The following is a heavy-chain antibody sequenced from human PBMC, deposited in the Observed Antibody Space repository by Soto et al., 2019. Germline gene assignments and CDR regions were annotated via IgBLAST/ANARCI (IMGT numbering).Heavy chain of an antibody. V-gene: IGHV4-34*01. CDR1: GGSFSGYY. Sequence: SETLSLTCAVYGGSFSGYYWSWIRQPPGKGLDWIGNIYYSGSTYYNPSLKSRVSMSVDTSKNQFSLKLSSVTAADTAVYYCARGGGLWFGDYYYYGMDVWGQGTTVTVSS. D-gene: IGHD3-10*01. J-gene: IGHJ6*02. CDR3: ARGGGLWFGDYYYYGMDV. CDR2: IYYSGST.